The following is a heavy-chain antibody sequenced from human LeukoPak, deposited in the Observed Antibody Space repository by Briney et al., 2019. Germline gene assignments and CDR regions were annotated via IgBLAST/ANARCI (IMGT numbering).Heavy chain of an antibody. V-gene: IGHV5-51*01. CDR2: IYPGDSDT. CDR3: ARPHFDSSGFEFDY. CDR1: GYSFTNFW. D-gene: IGHD3-22*01. J-gene: IGHJ4*02. Sequence: GESLKTSCKGSGYSFTNFWIGWVRQMPGKGLEWMGIIYPGDSDTRYSPSFQGQVTISADKSISTAYLQWSSLKASDTAMYYCARPHFDSSGFEFDYWGQGTLVTVSS.